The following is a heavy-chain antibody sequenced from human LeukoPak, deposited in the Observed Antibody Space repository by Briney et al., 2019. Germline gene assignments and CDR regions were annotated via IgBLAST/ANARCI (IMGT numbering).Heavy chain of an antibody. J-gene: IGHJ6*03. D-gene: IGHD6-13*01. V-gene: IGHV7-4-1*02. CDR3: ARDSSIPGYSSSWYLFTSHYYYMDV. CDR2: INTNTGNP. CDR1: GYSFTNYA. Sequence: ASVKVSCKASGYSFTNYAMNWVRQAPGQGLEWMGWINTNTGNPTYAQGFTGRFVFSLDTSVSTAYLQISSLKAEDTAVYYCARDSSIPGYSSSWYLFTSHYYYMDVWGKGTTVTVSS.